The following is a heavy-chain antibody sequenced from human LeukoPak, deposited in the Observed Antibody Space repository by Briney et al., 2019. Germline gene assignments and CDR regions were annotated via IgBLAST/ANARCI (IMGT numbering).Heavy chain of an antibody. J-gene: IGHJ5*02. Sequence: GGSLRLSCATSGFTFSNAWMNWVRQAPGKGLEWVGRIRSNSDGGTIDYAAPVKGRFALSRDDSKNTLCLQMNSLQTEDTAVYYCATDFYDTTWGQGTLVTVSS. CDR2: IRSNSDGGTI. D-gene: IGHD3-22*01. CDR1: GFTFSNAW. V-gene: IGHV3-15*07. CDR3: ATDFYDTT.